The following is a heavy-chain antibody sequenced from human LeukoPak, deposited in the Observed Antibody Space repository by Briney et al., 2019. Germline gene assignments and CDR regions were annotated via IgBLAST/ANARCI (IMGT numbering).Heavy chain of an antibody. V-gene: IGHV4-34*01. CDR2: INYSGTT. J-gene: IGHJ4*02. Sequence: GEINYSGTTKYNASLKSRVTMSVDTSKNQFSLKLTSVTAADTAVYYCARHSGASRPYRNWGQGTLVTVSA. CDR3: ARHSGASRPYRN. D-gene: IGHD6-6*01.